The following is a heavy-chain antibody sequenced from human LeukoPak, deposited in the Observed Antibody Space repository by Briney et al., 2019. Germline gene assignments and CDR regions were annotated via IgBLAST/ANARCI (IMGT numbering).Heavy chain of an antibody. Sequence: VSVKVSCKASGYTFTSYAMHWVRQAPGQRLEWMGWINAGNGNTEYSQKFQGRVTITRDTSASTAYMELSSLRSEDTAVYYCARVPGLWLTFDYWGQGTLVTVSS. CDR1: GYTFTSYA. CDR2: INAGNGNT. CDR3: ARVPGLWLTFDY. D-gene: IGHD5-18*01. J-gene: IGHJ4*02. V-gene: IGHV1-3*01.